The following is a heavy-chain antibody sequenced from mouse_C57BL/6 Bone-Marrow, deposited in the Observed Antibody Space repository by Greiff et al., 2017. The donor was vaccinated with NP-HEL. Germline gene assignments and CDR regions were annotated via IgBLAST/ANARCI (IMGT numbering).Heavy chain of an antibody. Sequence: QVQLKQPGAELVMPGASVKLSCKASGYTFTSYWMHWVKQRPGQGLEWIGEIDPSDSYTNYNQKFKGKSTLTVDKSSSTAYMQLSSLTSEDSAVYYCARDDDYDDYAMDYWGQGTSVTVSS. V-gene: IGHV1-69*01. J-gene: IGHJ4*01. CDR3: ARDDDYDDYAMDY. CDR2: IDPSDSYT. D-gene: IGHD2-4*01. CDR1: GYTFTSYW.